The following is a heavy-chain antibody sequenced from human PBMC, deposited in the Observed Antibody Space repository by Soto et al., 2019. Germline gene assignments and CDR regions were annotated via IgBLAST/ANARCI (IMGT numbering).Heavy chain of an antibody. D-gene: IGHD2-8*01. V-gene: IGHV1-2*04. CDR2: INPNSGGT. J-gene: IGHJ4*02. CDR3: ARSKYCTNGVCYLFDY. Sequence: GASVKVSCKASGYTFTGYYMHWVRQAPGQGLEWMGWINPNSGGTNYAQKFQGWVTMTRDTSISTAYMELSRLRSDDTAVYYCARSKYCTNGVCYLFDYWGQGTLVTVSS. CDR1: GYTFTGYY.